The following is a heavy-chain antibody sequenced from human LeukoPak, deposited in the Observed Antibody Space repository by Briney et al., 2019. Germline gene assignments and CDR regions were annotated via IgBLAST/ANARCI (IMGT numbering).Heavy chain of an antibody. Sequence: ASVKVSCKASGYTFTSYDINWVRQATGQGLEWMGWMNPNSGNTGYAQKFQGRVTITRNTSISTAYMELSSLRSEDTAVYYCARVQTPGGLFYYYYYXDVXGKGTXVTVSS. V-gene: IGHV1-8*03. CDR3: ARVQTPGGLFYYYYYXDV. D-gene: IGHD3-10*01. CDR1: GYTFTSYD. J-gene: IGHJ6*03. CDR2: MNPNSGNT.